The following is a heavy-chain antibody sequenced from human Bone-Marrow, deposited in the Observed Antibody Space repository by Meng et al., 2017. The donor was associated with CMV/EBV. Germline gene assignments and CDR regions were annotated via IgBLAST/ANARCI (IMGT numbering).Heavy chain of an antibody. CDR3: TRDASRGYDVLTGYSDY. D-gene: IGHD3-9*01. J-gene: IGHJ4*02. CDR2: INADGSIT. Sequence: FTFSSFWMHWVRQAPGKGLEWVSRINADGSITTYGDSVKGRFTISRDNAKNTLYLQMNSLRAEDTAVYYCTRDASRGYDVLTGYSDYWGQGTLVTVSS. V-gene: IGHV3-74*01. CDR1: FTFSSFW.